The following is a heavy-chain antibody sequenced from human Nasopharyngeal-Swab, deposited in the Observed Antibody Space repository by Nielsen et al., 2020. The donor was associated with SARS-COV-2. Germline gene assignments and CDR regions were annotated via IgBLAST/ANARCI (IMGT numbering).Heavy chain of an antibody. CDR3: ARDYTAMLYYYYYTDV. J-gene: IGHJ6*03. V-gene: IGHV3-30-3*01. D-gene: IGHD5-18*01. CDR2: ISYDGSNK. Sequence: GESLKISCAASGFTFSSYAMHWVRQAPGKGLEWVAVISYDGSNKYYADSVKGRFTISRDNSKNTLYLQMNSLRAEDTAVYYCARDYTAMLYYYYYTDVWGKGTTVTVSS. CDR1: GFTFSSYA.